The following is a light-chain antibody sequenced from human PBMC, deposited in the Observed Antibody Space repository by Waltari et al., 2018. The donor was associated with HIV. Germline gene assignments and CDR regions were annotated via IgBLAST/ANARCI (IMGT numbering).Light chain of an antibody. CDR3: MQALQSPLT. V-gene: IGKV2-28*01. CDR1: QSLLHSNGYNY. CDR2: LGS. Sequence: DIVMTQSPLSLPVTPGAPASPPCRSCQSLLHSNGYNYLDWYLQKPGQSPQHLIYLGSNRASGVPDRFSGSGSGTDFTLKIRRVEAEDVWVYYCMQALQSPLTFGQGTKVEIK. J-gene: IGKJ1*01.